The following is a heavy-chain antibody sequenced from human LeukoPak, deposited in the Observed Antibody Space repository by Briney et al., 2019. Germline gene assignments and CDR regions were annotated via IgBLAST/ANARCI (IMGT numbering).Heavy chain of an antibody. CDR2: ISYDGSNK. J-gene: IGHJ4*02. CDR1: GFIFTNYA. CDR3: ARGIVAED. Sequence: PGGSLRLSCAATGFIFTNYAIHWVRQAPGKGLEWVAVISYDGSNKYYADSAKGRFTISRDNSQNTLYLQMNSLRPDDTAVYYCARGIVAEDWGQGTLVTVSS. V-gene: IGHV3-30*04. D-gene: IGHD5-12*01.